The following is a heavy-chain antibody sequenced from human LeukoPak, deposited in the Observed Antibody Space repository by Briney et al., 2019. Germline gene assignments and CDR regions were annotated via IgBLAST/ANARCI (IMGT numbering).Heavy chain of an antibody. D-gene: IGHD6-19*01. V-gene: IGHV3-9*01. CDR2: ISWNSGSI. CDR3: AKAGSSGWYYGMDV. Sequence: GRSLRLSCAASGFTLDDYAMHWVRQAPGKGLEWVSGISWNSGSIGYADSVRGRFTISRDNAKNSLYLQMNSLRAEDTALYYCAKAGSSGWYYGMDVWGQGTTVTVSS. J-gene: IGHJ6*02. CDR1: GFTLDDYA.